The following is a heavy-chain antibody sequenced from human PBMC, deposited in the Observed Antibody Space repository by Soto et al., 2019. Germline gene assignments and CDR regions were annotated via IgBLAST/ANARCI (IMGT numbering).Heavy chain of an antibody. CDR3: ATRSKGYYFGMDL. CDR1: GDSIRTYY. J-gene: IGHJ6*02. V-gene: IGHV4-59*13. Sequence: SETLYLTCPFSGDSIRTYYSSWNRKSPGKALEWIGYFDYSANTYYSPSLKSRATISQDRSRSQFSLRLTSVTAADTAVYFCATRSKGYYFGMDLWGQGTSVTVSS. D-gene: IGHD3-3*01. CDR2: FDYSANT.